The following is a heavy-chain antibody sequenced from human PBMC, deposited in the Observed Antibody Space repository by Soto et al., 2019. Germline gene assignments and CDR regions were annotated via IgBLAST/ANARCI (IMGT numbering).Heavy chain of an antibody. Sequence: QVQLQESGPGLVKPSGTLSLTCAVSGDSMTNTNWWSWVRQPPGKGREWIGEIYHSGSTNYNPSLRSRVTMSVDKSKNQFSLNLTSVTAADTAVYYCAKRSLRRLRFVETHWGQGTLVTVSS. CDR3: AKRSLRRLRFVETH. CDR2: IYHSGST. CDR1: GDSMTNTNW. J-gene: IGHJ4*02. V-gene: IGHV4-4*02. D-gene: IGHD3-3*01.